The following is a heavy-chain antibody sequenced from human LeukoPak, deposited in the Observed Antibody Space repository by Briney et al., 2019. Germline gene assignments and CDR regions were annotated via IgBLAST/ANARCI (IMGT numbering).Heavy chain of an antibody. V-gene: IGHV3-21*01. Sequence: GGSLRLSCAASGFTFSSYSMNWVRQAPGKGLEWVSSISSSNSYIYYADSVKGRFTISRDNAKNSLYLQMNSLRAEDTAVYYCARDVATILTGYHAAFDIWSQGTMVTVSS. J-gene: IGHJ3*02. D-gene: IGHD3-9*01. CDR2: ISSSNSYI. CDR1: GFTFSSYS. CDR3: ARDVATILTGYHAAFDI.